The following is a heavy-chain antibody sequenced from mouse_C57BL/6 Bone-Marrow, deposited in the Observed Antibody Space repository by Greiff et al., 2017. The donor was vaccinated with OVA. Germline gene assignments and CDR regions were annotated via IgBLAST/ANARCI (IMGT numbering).Heavy chain of an antibody. V-gene: IGHV1-64*01. J-gene: IGHJ1*03. D-gene: IGHD1-1*01. CDR2: IHPNSGST. CDR3: ARDGSSPYWYFDV. CDR1: GYTFTSYW. Sequence: QVQLQQPGAELVKPGASVKLSCKASGYTFTSYWMHWVKQRPGQGLEWIGMIHPNSGSTNYNEKFKSKATLTVDKSSSTAYMQLSSLTSEDSAVYYCARDGSSPYWYFDVWGTGTTVTVS.